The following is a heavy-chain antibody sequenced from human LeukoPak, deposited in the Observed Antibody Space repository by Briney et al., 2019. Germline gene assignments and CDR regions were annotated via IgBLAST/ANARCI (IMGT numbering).Heavy chain of an antibody. CDR3: ARGAPATYYDFWSGQTPFDY. J-gene: IGHJ4*02. CDR1: GYTFTGYY. Sequence: GASVKVSCKASGYTFTGYYMHWVRQAPGQGLEWMGRINPNSGGTNYAQKFQGRVTMTRDTSISTAYMELSRLRSDDTAVYYCARGAPATYYDFWSGQTPFDYWGQGTLVTVSS. CDR2: INPNSGGT. V-gene: IGHV1-2*06. D-gene: IGHD3-3*01.